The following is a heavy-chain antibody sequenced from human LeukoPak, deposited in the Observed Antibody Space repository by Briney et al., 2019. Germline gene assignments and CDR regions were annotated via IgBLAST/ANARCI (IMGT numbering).Heavy chain of an antibody. V-gene: IGHV7-4-1*02. J-gene: IGHJ4*02. D-gene: IGHD6-13*01. CDR2: VNTNTGNP. Sequence: ASVKVSCKASGYTFTSYGISWVRQAPGQGLEWMGWVNTNTGNPTYAQGFTGRFVFSLDTSVSTAYLQISSLKAEDTAVYYCARGSYSSSWFWGQGTLVTVSS. CDR1: GYTFTSYG. CDR3: ARGSYSSSWF.